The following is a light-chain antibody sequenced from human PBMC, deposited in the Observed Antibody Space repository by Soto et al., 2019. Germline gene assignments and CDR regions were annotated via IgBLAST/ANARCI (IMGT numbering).Light chain of an antibody. CDR3: QQYDDWPGVT. Sequence: EIVMTQSPASLSVSPGERATLSCRASRSISKNLAWYQQKPGQSPRFLIYDASTRATGIPARLSGSGSGTDFTLTISSLQSEDSATYYCQQYDDWPGVTFGPGTKVEIK. V-gene: IGKV3-15*01. CDR2: DAS. J-gene: IGKJ3*01. CDR1: RSISKN.